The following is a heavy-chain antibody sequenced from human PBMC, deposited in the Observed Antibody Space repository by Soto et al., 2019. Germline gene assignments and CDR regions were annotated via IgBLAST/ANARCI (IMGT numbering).Heavy chain of an antibody. J-gene: IGHJ5*02. Sequence: PXETLSLTCAVAGCSISSGDYYWSWIRQPRGKGLEWIGYIYYSGSTYYNPSLKSRVTISVDTSKNQFSLKLSSVTAADTAVYYCAREGKTDCSSTSCYSFWFDTWGQGTLVTVSS. CDR3: AREGKTDCSSTSCYSFWFDT. CDR1: GCSISSGDYY. D-gene: IGHD2-2*01. CDR2: IYYSGST. V-gene: IGHV4-30-4*01.